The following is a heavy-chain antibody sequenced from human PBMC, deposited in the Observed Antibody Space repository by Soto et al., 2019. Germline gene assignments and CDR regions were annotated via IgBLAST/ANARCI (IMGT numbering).Heavy chain of an antibody. V-gene: IGHV3-30*03. J-gene: IGHJ4*02. Sequence: GGSLRLSCAASGFTFSSYGMHWVRQAPGKGLEWVAVISYDGSNKYYADSVKGRFTISRDNSKNTLYLQMNSLRAEDTAVYYCQGYCISTSCYINIDYWGKETVVTVP. D-gene: IGHD2-2*01. CDR1: GFTFSSYG. CDR3: QGYCISTSCYINIDY. CDR2: ISYDGSNK.